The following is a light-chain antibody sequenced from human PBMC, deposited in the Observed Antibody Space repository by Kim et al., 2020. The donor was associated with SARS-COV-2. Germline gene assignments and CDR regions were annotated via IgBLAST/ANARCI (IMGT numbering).Light chain of an antibody. CDR1: QSVSSNS. CDR2: GAS. Sequence: EIVLTQSPDTLSLSPGERATLSCRASQSVSSNSLAWYQQKPGQAPRLLIYGASSRATGIPDRFSGSASGTDFTLTINRLDPEDFAVYYCQQYAGSPLTFGGGTKVDIK. V-gene: IGKV3-20*01. J-gene: IGKJ4*01. CDR3: QQYAGSPLT.